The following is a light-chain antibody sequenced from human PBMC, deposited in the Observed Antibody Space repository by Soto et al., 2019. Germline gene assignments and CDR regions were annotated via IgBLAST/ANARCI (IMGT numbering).Light chain of an antibody. CDR3: SSYTSSSTYV. CDR1: SSDVGGYNY. Sequence: QSVLTQPAPVSGSPGQSITISCTGTSSDVGGYNYVSWYQQHPGKAPKLIIYDVSNRPSGVSNRFSGSKSSNTASLTISGLQAEDEADYYCSSYTSSSTYVFGTGTKVTVL. CDR2: DVS. J-gene: IGLJ1*01. V-gene: IGLV2-14*01.